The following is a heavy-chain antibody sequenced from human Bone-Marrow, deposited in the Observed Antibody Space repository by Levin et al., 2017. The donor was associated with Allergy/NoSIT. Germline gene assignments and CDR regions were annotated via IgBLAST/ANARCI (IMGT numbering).Heavy chain of an antibody. Sequence: SVKVSCKASGGTYSTYPLTWVRQAPGLGLDWIGTIIPMVATTHYAQNLKDRITITADKSTSTAYLELRSLRAEDTAVYYCVRGGRTVPGPSGFGMDVWGQGTTVIVSS. D-gene: IGHD4-17*01. CDR3: VRGGRTVPGPSGFGMDV. J-gene: IGHJ6*02. CDR2: IIPMVATT. V-gene: IGHV1-69*08. CDR1: GGTYSTYP.